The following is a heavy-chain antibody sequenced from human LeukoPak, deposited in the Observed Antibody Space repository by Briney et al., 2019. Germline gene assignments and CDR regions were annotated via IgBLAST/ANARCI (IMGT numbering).Heavy chain of an antibody. V-gene: IGHV4-39*01. J-gene: IGHJ4*02. Sequence: NASETLSLTCSVSGVYFSSSGCYWGWVRQPPGKGLEWIVSIFYAGHAYYNPSITSRVTISAETSKIQFSLELRFVTAADTAVYYCARLGASLEWDSGSFPDYWGQGTLVTVSS. CDR1: GVYFSSSGCY. CDR2: IFYAGHA. D-gene: IGHD3-10*01. CDR3: ARLGASLEWDSGSFPDY.